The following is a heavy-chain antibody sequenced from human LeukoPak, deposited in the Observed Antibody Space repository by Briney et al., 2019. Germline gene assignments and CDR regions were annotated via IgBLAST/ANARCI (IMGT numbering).Heavy chain of an antibody. D-gene: IGHD3-22*01. V-gene: IGHV3-7*01. CDR1: GFTFSSYW. CDR2: IKQDGTDK. CDR3: AREKLDTRGYVDY. J-gene: IGHJ4*02. Sequence: GGSLRLSCAASGFTFSSYWMSWVRQAPGKGLEWVANIKQDGTDKYCVDSVKGRFTISRDNAKNLLYLQMNSLRAEDTAVYYCAREKLDTRGYVDYWGQGTLVTVSS.